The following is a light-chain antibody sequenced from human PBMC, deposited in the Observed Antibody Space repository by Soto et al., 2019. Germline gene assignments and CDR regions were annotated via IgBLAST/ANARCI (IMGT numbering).Light chain of an antibody. CDR3: QQYYSTPWT. J-gene: IGKJ1*01. V-gene: IGKV4-1*01. Sequence: DIVMTQSPDSLAVSLGERATINCKSSQSGLYRSDNKNYLAWYQQKPGQPPKLLIYCASTRESGVPDRFSGSGFGTDFTLTISSLQAEDVAVYYCQQYYSTPWTFGQGTKVEIK. CDR1: QSGLYRSDNKNY. CDR2: CAS.